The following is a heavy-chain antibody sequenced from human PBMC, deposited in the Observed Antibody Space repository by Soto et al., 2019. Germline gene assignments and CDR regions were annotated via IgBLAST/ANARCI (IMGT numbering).Heavy chain of an antibody. CDR1: GYTFTSYA. V-gene: IGHV1-3*05. CDR3: ARSPPHSCAWFAP. J-gene: IGHJ5*02. D-gene: IGHD6-19*01. CDR2: INAGNGNT. Sequence: QVQLVQSGAEEKKPGASVKVSCKASGYTFTSYAMHWVRQAPGQRLEWMGWINAGNGNTKYSQKFQGRVTITKDTSASTAYMELSSLISEDTAVYYCARSPPHSCAWFAPWGQGNLVTVSS.